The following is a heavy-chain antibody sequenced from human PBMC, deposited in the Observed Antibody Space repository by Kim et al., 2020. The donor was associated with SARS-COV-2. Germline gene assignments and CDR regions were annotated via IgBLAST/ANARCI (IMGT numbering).Heavy chain of an antibody. Sequence: SVKVSCKASGGTFSSYAISWVRQAPGQGLEWMGGIIPIFGTANYAQKFQGRVTITADESTSTAYMELSSLRSEDTAVYYCARRCSSTSCYTDYYYGMDVWGQGTTVTVSS. CDR3: ARRCSSTSCYTDYYYGMDV. D-gene: IGHD2-2*02. CDR2: IIPIFGTA. V-gene: IGHV1-69*13. CDR1: GGTFSSYA. J-gene: IGHJ6*02.